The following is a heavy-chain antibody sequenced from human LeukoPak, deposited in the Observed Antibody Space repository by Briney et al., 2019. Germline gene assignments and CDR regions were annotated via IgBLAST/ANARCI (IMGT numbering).Heavy chain of an antibody. CDR3: ARGVAATSYYFDY. CDR1: GGSSSGYY. V-gene: IGHV4-34*01. Sequence: PSETLSLTCAVYGGSSSGYYWSWLRQPPGKGLEWIGEINHSGSTNYNPSLKSRVTISVDTSKNQFSLKLSSVTAADTAAYYCARGVAATSYYFDYWGQGTLVTVSS. D-gene: IGHD2-15*01. J-gene: IGHJ4*02. CDR2: INHSGST.